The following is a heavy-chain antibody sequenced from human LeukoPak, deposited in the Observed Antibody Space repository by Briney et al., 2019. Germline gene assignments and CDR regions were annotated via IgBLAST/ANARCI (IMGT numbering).Heavy chain of an antibody. D-gene: IGHD1-26*01. J-gene: IGHJ3*02. Sequence: GGSLRPSCAASGFTVSGNYMSWVRQAPGKGLEWVSVIYNDGTTYYADSVKGRFTISRDNSRNTVYLQMNSLRAGDTAIYYCARTPLRGSDAFDIWGQGTMVTVSS. CDR3: ARTPLRGSDAFDI. CDR2: IYNDGTT. V-gene: IGHV3-53*01. CDR1: GFTVSGNY.